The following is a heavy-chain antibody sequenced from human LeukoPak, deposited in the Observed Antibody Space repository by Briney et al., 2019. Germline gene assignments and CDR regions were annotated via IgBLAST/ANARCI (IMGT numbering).Heavy chain of an antibody. CDR3: ARGSYYYDSSGYYYRTLIDY. D-gene: IGHD3-22*01. J-gene: IGHJ4*02. CDR2: INPNSGGT. Sequence: ASVKVSCKASGYTFTGYYMHWVRQAPGQGLEWMGWINPNSGGTNYAQKFQGRVTMTRDTSISTAYMELSRLRSDDTAVYYCARGSYYYDSSGYYYRTLIDYWGQGTLVTVSS. CDR1: GYTFTGYY. V-gene: IGHV1-2*02.